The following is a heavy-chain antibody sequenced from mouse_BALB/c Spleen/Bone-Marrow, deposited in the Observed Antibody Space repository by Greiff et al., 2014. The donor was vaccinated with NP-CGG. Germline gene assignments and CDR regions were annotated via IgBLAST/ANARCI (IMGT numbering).Heavy chain of an antibody. J-gene: IGHJ3*01. CDR2: VDPYNGGT. D-gene: IGHD2-13*01. CDR1: GYSFTNYN. Sequence: VQLQQSGPELLKPGASVKVSCKASGYSFTNYNIYWVKQSHGKSLEWIGYVDPYNGGTNYNQKFTGKATLTVDKSSSTAFMYLNSLTSEDSAVYYCARGDHKYWFPFAYWGQGTLVTVSA. V-gene: IGHV1S135*01. CDR3: ARGDHKYWFPFAY.